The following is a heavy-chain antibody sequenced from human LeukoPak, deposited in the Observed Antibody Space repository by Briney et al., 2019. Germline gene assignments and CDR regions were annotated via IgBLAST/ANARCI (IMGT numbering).Heavy chain of an antibody. CDR1: GGSISSGGYY. CDR3: ATLSSSWLQDY. V-gene: IGHV4-31*03. D-gene: IGHD6-13*01. Sequence: PSETLSLTCTVSGGSISSGGYYWSWIRQHPGKGLEWIGYIYYSGSTYYNPSLKSRVTISVDTSKNQFSLKLSSVTAADTAVYYCATLSSSWLQDYWGQGTLVTVSS. CDR2: IYYSGST. J-gene: IGHJ4*02.